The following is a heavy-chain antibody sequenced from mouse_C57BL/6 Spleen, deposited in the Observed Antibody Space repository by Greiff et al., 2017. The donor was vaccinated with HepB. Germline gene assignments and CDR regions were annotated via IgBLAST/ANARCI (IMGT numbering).Heavy chain of an antibody. V-gene: IGHV1-69*01. J-gene: IGHJ2*01. Sequence: VQLQQPGAELVMPGASVKLSCKASGYTFTSYWMHWVKQRPGQGLEWIGEIDPSDSYTNYNQKFKGKSTLTVDKSSSTAYMQLSSLTSEDSAVYYCARNAITTVVAFDYWGQGTTLTVSS. CDR1: GYTFTSYW. CDR3: ARNAITTVVAFDY. CDR2: IDPSDSYT. D-gene: IGHD1-1*01.